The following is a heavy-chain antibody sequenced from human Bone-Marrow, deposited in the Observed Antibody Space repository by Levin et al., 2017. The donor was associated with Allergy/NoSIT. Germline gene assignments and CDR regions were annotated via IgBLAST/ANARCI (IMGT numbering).Heavy chain of an antibody. CDR1: GYTFTSYG. CDR2: ISAYNGNT. D-gene: IGHD5-12*01. J-gene: IGHJ4*02. Sequence: GGSLRLSCKASGYTFTSYGISWVRQAPGQGLEWMGWISAYNGNTNYAQKLQGRVTMTTDTSTSTAYMELRSLRSDDTAVYYCARDLGPTGYVDIVATIGYWGQGTLVTVSS. CDR3: ARDLGPTGYVDIVATIGY. V-gene: IGHV1-18*01.